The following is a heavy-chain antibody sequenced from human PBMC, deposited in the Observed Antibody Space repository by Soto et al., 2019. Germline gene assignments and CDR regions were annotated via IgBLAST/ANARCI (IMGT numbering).Heavy chain of an antibody. D-gene: IGHD2-15*01. J-gene: IGHJ3*02. Sequence: SLRLSCAASGFTFANAWMSWVRQAPGRGLEWVGRIKSKTDGGTTNYAAPVKGRFSISRDDSKNTLFLQMNSLKTEDTAVYYCTTPHGRNAFDIWGRGTMVTVSS. V-gene: IGHV3-15*01. CDR2: IKSKTDGGTT. CDR1: GFTFANAW. CDR3: TTPHGRNAFDI.